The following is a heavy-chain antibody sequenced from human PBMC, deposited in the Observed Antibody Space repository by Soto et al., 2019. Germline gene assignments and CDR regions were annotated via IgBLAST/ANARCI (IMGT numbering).Heavy chain of an antibody. V-gene: IGHV4-39*01. Sequence: QLQLQESGPGLVKPSETLSLTCTVSGGSIRSSSYYWGWIRQPPGKGLEWIGNIYYSGSTYYNPSLKSRVTISVDTSKKQLSLKLSSVTAADTAVYYCAIGRDHYYYYGMDVWGQGTTVTVSS. CDR3: AIGRDHYYYYGMDV. CDR2: IYYSGST. CDR1: GGSIRSSSYY. J-gene: IGHJ6*02. D-gene: IGHD2-21*02.